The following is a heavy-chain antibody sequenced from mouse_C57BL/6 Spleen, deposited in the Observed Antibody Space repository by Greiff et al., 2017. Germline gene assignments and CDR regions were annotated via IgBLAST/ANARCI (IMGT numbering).Heavy chain of an antibody. CDR1: GFSLTSYG. CDR3: ANKGRVDGYYSLAY. Sequence: VQVVESGPGLVAPSQSLSITCTVSGFSLTSYGVSWVRQPPGKGLEWLGVIWGDRGTNYHSALISRLSISTDNSTSHVFFNLNSLHTDDTATYYCANKGRVDGYYSLAYWGQGTLVTVSA. D-gene: IGHD2-3*01. CDR2: IWGDRGT. V-gene: IGHV2-3*01. J-gene: IGHJ3*01.